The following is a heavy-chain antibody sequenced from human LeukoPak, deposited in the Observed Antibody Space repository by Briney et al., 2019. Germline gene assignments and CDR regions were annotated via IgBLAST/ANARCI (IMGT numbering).Heavy chain of an antibody. V-gene: IGHV5-51*01. CDR2: IDPGDSET. Sequence: GESLQISCKGSGYRFTRYWIAWVRQMPGKGLQWMGIIDPGDSETRYSPSFQGQVTITADKSISTAYLQWRSLKASDTAMYYCARLNDGFDIWGQGAMVIVSS. J-gene: IGHJ3*02. CDR3: ARLNDGFDI. CDR1: GYRFTRYW.